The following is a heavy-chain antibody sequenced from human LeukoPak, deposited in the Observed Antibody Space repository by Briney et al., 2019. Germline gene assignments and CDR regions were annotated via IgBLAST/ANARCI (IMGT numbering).Heavy chain of an antibody. D-gene: IGHD3-22*01. CDR2: ISADGSST. Sequence: TGGSLRLSCAASRFTFSTYWMHWVRQAPGKGLAWVSRISADGSSTTYADSVKGRFTISRDNSKNTLYLQMNSLRAEDTAVYYCAKDVYYDSSLLDYWGQGTLVTVSS. CDR1: RFTFSTYW. V-gene: IGHV3-74*01. J-gene: IGHJ4*02. CDR3: AKDVYYDSSLLDY.